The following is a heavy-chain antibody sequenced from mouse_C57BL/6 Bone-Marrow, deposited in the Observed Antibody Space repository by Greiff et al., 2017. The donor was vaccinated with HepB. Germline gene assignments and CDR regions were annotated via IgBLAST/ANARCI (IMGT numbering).Heavy chain of an antibody. CDR3: ARDGYYFDY. Sequence: EVKLVESGPGLVKPSQSLSLTCSVTGYSIPSGYYWNWIRQFPGNKLEWMGYISYDGSNNYNPSLKNRISITRDTSKNQFFLKLNSVTTEDTATYYCARDGYYFDYWGQGTTLTVSS. CDR2: ISYDGSN. V-gene: IGHV3-6*01. D-gene: IGHD2-2*01. CDR1: GYSIPSGYY. J-gene: IGHJ2*01.